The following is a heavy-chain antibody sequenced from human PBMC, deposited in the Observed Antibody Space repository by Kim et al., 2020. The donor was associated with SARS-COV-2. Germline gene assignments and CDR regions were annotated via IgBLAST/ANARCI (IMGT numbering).Heavy chain of an antibody. CDR1: GFTFSNAW. CDR2: IKSKTDGGTT. V-gene: IGHV3-15*01. D-gene: IGHD3-16*02. J-gene: IGHJ4*02. CDR3: TTGLWGSYRYDY. Sequence: GGSLRLSCAASGFTFSNAWMSWVRQAPGKGLEWVGRIKSKTDGGTTDYAAPVKGRFTISRDDSKNTLYLQMNSLKTEDTAVYYCTTGLWGSYRYDYWGQGTLVTVSS.